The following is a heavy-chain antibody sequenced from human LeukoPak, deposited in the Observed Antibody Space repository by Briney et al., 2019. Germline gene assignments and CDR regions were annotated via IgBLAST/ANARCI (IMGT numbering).Heavy chain of an antibody. CDR3: ARAIGPLIAAAGTSYYYYYGMDV. CDR2: INPNSGGT. D-gene: IGHD6-13*01. J-gene: IGHJ6*02. V-gene: IGHV1-2*02. Sequence: ASVKVSCKASGYTFTGYYMHWVRQAPGQGLEWMGWINPNSGGTNYAQKFQGRVTMTTDTSTSTAYMELRSLRSDDTAVYYCARAIGPLIAAAGTSYYYYYGMDVWGQGTTVTVSS. CDR1: GYTFTGYY.